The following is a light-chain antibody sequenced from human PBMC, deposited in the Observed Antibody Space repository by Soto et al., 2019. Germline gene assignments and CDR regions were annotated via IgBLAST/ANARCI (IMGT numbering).Light chain of an antibody. Sequence: ELVLTQSPGTLSLSPGERATLSCRASQYVSSSYLAWYQQKPDQAPRLLLYGASSRATGIPDRFSGSGSGTDFTLTISRLDPEDFAMYYCQQYGSSPWTFGQGTKV. CDR2: GAS. CDR1: QYVSSSY. V-gene: IGKV3-20*01. J-gene: IGKJ1*01. CDR3: QQYGSSPWT.